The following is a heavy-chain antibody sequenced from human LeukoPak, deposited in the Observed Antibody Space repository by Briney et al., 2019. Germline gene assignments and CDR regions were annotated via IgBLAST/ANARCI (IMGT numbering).Heavy chain of an antibody. CDR1: GYTFTGYY. Sequence: ASVKVSFKASGYTFTGYYMHWVRQAPGQGLEWMGWINPNSGGTNYAQKFQGRVTMTRDTSISTAYMELSRLRSDDTAVYYCASSTIAVAGTGMDVWGQGTTVTVSS. CDR3: ASSTIAVAGTGMDV. CDR2: INPNSGGT. J-gene: IGHJ6*02. V-gene: IGHV1-2*02. D-gene: IGHD6-19*01.